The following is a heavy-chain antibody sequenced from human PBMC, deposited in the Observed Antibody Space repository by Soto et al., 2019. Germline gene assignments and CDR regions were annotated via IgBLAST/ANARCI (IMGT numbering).Heavy chain of an antibody. V-gene: IGHV1-69*13. Sequence: GASVKVSCKASGGTFSSYAISWVRQAPGQGLEWMGGIIPIFGTANYAQKFQGRVTITADESTSTAYMELSSLRSEDTAVYYCARGGYCSGGSCYSSWFDPWGQGTLVTVSS. CDR2: IIPIFGTA. D-gene: IGHD2-15*01. J-gene: IGHJ5*02. CDR1: GGTFSSYA. CDR3: ARGGYCSGGSCYSSWFDP.